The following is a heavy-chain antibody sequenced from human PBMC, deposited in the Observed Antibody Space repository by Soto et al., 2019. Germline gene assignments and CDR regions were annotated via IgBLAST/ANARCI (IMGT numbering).Heavy chain of an antibody. D-gene: IGHD3-16*02. CDR3: ASMYYDYIWGSYRSGGDAFDI. V-gene: IGHV4-31*03. J-gene: IGHJ3*02. CDR2: IYYSGST. CDR1: GGSISSGGYY. Sequence: TLSLTCTVSGGSISSGGYYWSWIRQHPGKGLERIGYIYYSGSTYYNPSLKIRVTISVDTSKNQFSLKLSSVTAADTAVYYCASMYYDYIWGSYRSGGDAFDIWGQGTMVTVSS.